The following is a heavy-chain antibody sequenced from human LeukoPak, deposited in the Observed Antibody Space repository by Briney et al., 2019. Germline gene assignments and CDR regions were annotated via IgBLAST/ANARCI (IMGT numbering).Heavy chain of an antibody. CDR1: GFTFRSYA. D-gene: IGHD2-21*01. V-gene: IGHV3-23*01. J-gene: IGHJ4*02. Sequence: GGSLRLSCAASGFTFRSYAMSWVRQAPGKGLEWVSATIASGGNAYYADSVKGRFTISRDNSQNTLYLQLNSLRAEDTAVYYCAKDLPGVVEALDYWGQGTLVTVSS. CDR3: AKDLPGVVEALDY. CDR2: TIASGGNA.